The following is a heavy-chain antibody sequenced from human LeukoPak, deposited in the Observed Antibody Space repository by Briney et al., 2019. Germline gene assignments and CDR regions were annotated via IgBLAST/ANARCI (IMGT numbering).Heavy chain of an antibody. Sequence: GGSLRLSCAASGFTFSSYSMNWVRQARGKGLEWVSSISSSSSYIYYADSVKGRFTISRDNAKNSLYLQMNSLRAEDTAVYYCASPTQIAAAGTGAFDIWGQGTVVTVSS. CDR3: ASPTQIAAAGTGAFDI. CDR2: ISSSSSYI. V-gene: IGHV3-21*01. D-gene: IGHD6-13*01. CDR1: GFTFSSYS. J-gene: IGHJ3*02.